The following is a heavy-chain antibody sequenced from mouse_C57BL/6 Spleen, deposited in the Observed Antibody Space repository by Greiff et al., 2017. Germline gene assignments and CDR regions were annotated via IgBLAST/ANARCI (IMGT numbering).Heavy chain of an antibody. D-gene: IGHD2-1*01. CDR2: IHPNSGST. J-gene: IGHJ1*03. Sequence: QVQLQQPGAELVKPGASVKLSCKASGYTFTSYWMHWVKQRPGQGLEWIGMIHPNSGSTNYNEKFKSKATLTVDKSSSTAYMQLSSLTSEDSAVYYCARSHGNYEGYWYVDVWGTGTTVTVSS. CDR3: ARSHGNYEGYWYVDV. CDR1: GYTFTSYW. V-gene: IGHV1-64*01.